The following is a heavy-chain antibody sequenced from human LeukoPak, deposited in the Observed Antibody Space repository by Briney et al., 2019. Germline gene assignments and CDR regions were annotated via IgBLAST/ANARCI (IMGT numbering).Heavy chain of an antibody. CDR1: GYTFTSNY. CDR2: ISPSGGST. CDR3: ARDNSVRDEAWWFNP. V-gene: IGHV1-46*01. J-gene: IGHJ5*02. Sequence: ASVKVSCKAFGYTFTSNYMHWVRQAPGQGPEWMGVISPSGGSTTYAQTFQGRVTLTRDMSTSTDYLELSSLRSEDTAVYYCARDNSVRDEAWWFNPWGKGTLVTVSS. D-gene: IGHD5-24*01.